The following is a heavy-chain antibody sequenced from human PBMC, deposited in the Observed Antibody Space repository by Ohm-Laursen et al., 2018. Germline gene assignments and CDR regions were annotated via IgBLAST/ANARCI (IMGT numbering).Heavy chain of an antibody. Sequence: GTLSLTCAVYGGSLSGYYWSWIRQPPGKGLEWIGEIYHSGNTNYNASLKSRVTISVDTSKNQFSLNLSSVTAADTAVYYCAGRGYWGQGTLVTVSS. CDR1: GGSLSGYY. J-gene: IGHJ4*02. CDR3: AGRGY. D-gene: IGHD1-26*01. CDR2: IYHSGNT. V-gene: IGHV4-34*01.